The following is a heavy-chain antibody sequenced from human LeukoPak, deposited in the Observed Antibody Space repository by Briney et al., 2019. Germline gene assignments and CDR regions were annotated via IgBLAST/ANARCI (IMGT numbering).Heavy chain of an antibody. V-gene: IGHV3-7*03. D-gene: IGHD3-10*01. CDR2: IKGDGSEE. CDR3: EAYGSV. CDR1: GLTFSRYW. J-gene: IGHJ4*02. Sequence: GGSLRLSCAASGLTFSRYWMSWVRQAPGKGLEWVANIKGDGSEEYYADSVRGRFTISRDNARNSLFLQMNSLRAEDTAVYYCEAYGSVWGQGTLVTVSS.